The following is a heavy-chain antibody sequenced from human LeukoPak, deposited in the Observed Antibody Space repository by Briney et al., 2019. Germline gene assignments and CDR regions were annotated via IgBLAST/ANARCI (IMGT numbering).Heavy chain of an antibody. V-gene: IGHV1-2*02. CDR3: ARTWIQVWCPDFDY. J-gene: IGHJ4*02. CDR2: INPNSGGT. D-gene: IGHD5-18*01. Sequence: GGSLRLSCAASGFTFSSYWMHWVRQAPGQGLEWMGWINPNSGGTNYAQKFQGRVTMTRDTSISTAYMELSGLSSDDTAVYYCARTWIQVWCPDFDYWGQGALVTVSS. CDR1: GFTFSSYW.